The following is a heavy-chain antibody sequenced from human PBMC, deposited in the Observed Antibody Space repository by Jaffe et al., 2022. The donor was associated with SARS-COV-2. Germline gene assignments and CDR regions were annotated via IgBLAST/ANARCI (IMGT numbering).Heavy chain of an antibody. D-gene: IGHD2-8*02. J-gene: IGHJ4*02. CDR3: GRNHWWSTYY. Sequence: DVHLVESGGGSVQPGGSLRLSCGASGFAFSTYWMTWVRQAPGKGLEWVANIKEDGGNQYYADSVKGRFTISRDNAKNLLYLQMNDLRAEDTAVYYCGRNHWWSTYYWGQGTLVSVSS. V-gene: IGHV3-7*01. CDR1: GFAFSTYW. CDR2: IKEDGGNQ.